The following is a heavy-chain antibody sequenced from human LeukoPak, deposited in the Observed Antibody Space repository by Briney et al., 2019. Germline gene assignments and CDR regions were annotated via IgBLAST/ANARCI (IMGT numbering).Heavy chain of an antibody. CDR3: ARLAAADNFDY. CDR1: GGSISSGDYY. D-gene: IGHD6-13*01. V-gene: IGHV4-30-4*08. Sequence: SETLSLTCTVSGGSISSGDYYWSWIRQHPGKGLEWIGYIYYSGSTYYNPSLKSRVTISVDTSKNQFSLKLSSATAADTAVYYCARLAAADNFDYWGQGTLVTVSS. J-gene: IGHJ4*02. CDR2: IYYSGST.